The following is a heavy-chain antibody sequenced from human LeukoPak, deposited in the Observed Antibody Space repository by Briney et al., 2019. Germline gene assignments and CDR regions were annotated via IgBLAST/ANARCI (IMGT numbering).Heavy chain of an antibody. J-gene: IGHJ4*02. Sequence: GGSPRLSCAASGFTVTNYAMYWVRQAPGKGLEWVSAISGRDDSTYYADPVKGRFTISRDTSKNTLFLQMNSLRAEDTAVYYCAKWGDYDILTGYYDPDYWGQGTLVTVSS. CDR3: AKWGDYDILTGYYDPDY. CDR2: ISGRDDST. CDR1: GFTVTNYA. V-gene: IGHV3-23*01. D-gene: IGHD3-9*01.